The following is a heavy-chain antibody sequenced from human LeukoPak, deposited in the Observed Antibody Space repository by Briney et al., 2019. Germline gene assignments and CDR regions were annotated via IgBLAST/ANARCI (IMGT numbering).Heavy chain of an antibody. D-gene: IGHD3-10*01. J-gene: IGHJ4*02. CDR2: IRYDGSNK. CDR3: AKAPGWFGEFSFDY. CDR1: GFTFSSYG. Sequence: GGSLRLSCAASGFTFSSYGMHWVRQAPGKGLEWVAFIRYDGSNKYYADSVKGRFTISRDNSKNTLYLQMNSLGAEDTAVYYCAKAPGWFGEFSFDYWGQGTLVTVSS. V-gene: IGHV3-30*02.